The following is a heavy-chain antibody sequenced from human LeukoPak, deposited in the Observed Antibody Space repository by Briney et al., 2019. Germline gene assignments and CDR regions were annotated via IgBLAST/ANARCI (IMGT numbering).Heavy chain of an antibody. CDR1: GGSISSRSYY. CDR3: ARHFPGGSGYLYYFDY. CDR2: IYHSGST. V-gene: IGHV4-39*01. Sequence: ASETLSLTCTVSGGSISSRSYYWGWVRQPPGKGLEWIGTIYHSGSTYYSPSLKSRLIISVDTSKNQFSLKLSSVTAADTAVYYCARHFPGGSGYLYYFDYWGQGTLVTVSS. J-gene: IGHJ4*02. D-gene: IGHD3-3*01.